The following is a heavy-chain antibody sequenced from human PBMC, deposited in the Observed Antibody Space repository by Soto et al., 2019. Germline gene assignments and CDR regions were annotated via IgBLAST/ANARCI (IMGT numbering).Heavy chain of an antibody. CDR1: GFTFSSYW. D-gene: IGHD3-10*01. J-gene: IGHJ4*02. Sequence: HPGGSLRLSCEAYGFTFSSYWMGWVRQAPGKGLEWVANINRDGSERYYVDSVKGRFTISRDNAKNSVYLQMNSLRAEDSAVYYCARDNLLRGTGYFDYWGQGTQVTVSS. CDR3: ARDNLLRGTGYFDY. CDR2: INRDGSER. V-gene: IGHV3-7*01.